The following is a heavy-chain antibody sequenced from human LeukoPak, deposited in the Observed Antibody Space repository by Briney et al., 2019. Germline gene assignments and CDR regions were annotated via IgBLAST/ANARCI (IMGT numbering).Heavy chain of an antibody. CDR2: TVGGGDGT. CDR3: AKLTTS. J-gene: IGHJ4*02. V-gene: IGHV3-23*01. CDR1: GFTFSTYG. D-gene: IGHD4-11*01. Sequence: QSGGSLRLSCAASGFTFSTYGMHWVRQAPGKGLEWVAVTVGGGDGTYYADSVKGRFTISRDNSNNTLYLQMNSLRAEDTAVYYCAKLTTSWGQGTLVTVSS.